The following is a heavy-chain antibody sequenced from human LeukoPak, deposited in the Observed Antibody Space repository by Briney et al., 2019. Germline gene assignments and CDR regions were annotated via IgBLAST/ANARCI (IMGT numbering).Heavy chain of an antibody. CDR2: IWYDGSNK. D-gene: IGHD1-26*01. Sequence: PGGSLRLSCLTSGFTLSTNAMSWVRQAPGKGLEWVAVIWYDGSNKYYADSVKGRFTISRDNSKNTLYLQMNSLRAEDTAVYYCAREKGSYYYFDYWGQGTLVTVSS. CDR3: AREKGSYYYFDY. V-gene: IGHV3-33*08. CDR1: GFTLSTNA. J-gene: IGHJ4*02.